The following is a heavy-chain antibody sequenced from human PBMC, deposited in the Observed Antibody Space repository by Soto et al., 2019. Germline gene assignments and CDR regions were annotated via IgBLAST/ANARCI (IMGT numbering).Heavy chain of an antibody. Sequence: EVQLLESGGGLVQPGGSLRLSCAASGFTFSSYGVSWVRQAPGKGLEWVSAISGTGGRTYYADSVKGRFTISRDNSKNTLYLQMNSLRAEDTAVYYCAKDPGIVGGNWFDPWGPGTLVTVSS. CDR2: ISGTGGRT. CDR1: GFTFSSYG. V-gene: IGHV3-23*01. D-gene: IGHD1-26*01. J-gene: IGHJ5*02. CDR3: AKDPGIVGGNWFDP.